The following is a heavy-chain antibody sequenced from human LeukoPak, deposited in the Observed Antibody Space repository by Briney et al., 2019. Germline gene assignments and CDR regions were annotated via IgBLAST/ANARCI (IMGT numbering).Heavy chain of an antibody. CDR1: GFTFGDYW. CDR2: IKQDGSEK. Sequence: PGGSLRLSCAASGFTFGDYWMSWVRLTPGKGLEWVAIIKQDGSEKYYVDSVKGRFTVSRDNSKNTLYLQMNSLRPEDTAVYYCAKDLGVGAYLLFDYITSGLDSWGQGTLVTVSS. CDR3: AKDLGVGAYLLFDYITSGLDS. J-gene: IGHJ4*02. V-gene: IGHV3-7*01. D-gene: IGHD2/OR15-2a*01.